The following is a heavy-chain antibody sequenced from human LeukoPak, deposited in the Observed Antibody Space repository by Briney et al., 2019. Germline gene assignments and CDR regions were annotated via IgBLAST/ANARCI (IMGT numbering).Heavy chain of an antibody. V-gene: IGHV1-69*01. J-gene: IGHJ6*03. D-gene: IGHD6-6*01. Sequence: ASVKVSCKASGGTFSSYAISWVRQAPGQGLEWMGGIIPIFGTANYAQKFQGRVRITPDESTSTAYMELSSLRSEDTAVYYCARTGPGQLDNYMDVWGKGTTVTVSS. CDR2: IIPIFGTA. CDR1: GGTFSSYA. CDR3: ARTGPGQLDNYMDV.